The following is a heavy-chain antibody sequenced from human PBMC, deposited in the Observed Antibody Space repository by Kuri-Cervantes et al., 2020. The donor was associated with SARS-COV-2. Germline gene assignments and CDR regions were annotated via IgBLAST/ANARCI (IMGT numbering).Heavy chain of an antibody. CDR3: AREKLGIGAFDI. D-gene: IGHD7-27*01. V-gene: IGHV3-74*01. Sequence: GESLKISCAASGFTFSSYWMHWVRQAPGKGLVWVSRINSDGSSTSYADSVKGRFTISRDNAKNTLYLQMNSLRAEDTAVYYCAREKLGIGAFDIWGQGTMVTVSS. CDR1: GFTFSSYW. J-gene: IGHJ3*02. CDR2: INSDGSST.